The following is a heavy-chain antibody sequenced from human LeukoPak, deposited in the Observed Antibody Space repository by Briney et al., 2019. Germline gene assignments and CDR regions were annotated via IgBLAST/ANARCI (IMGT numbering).Heavy chain of an antibody. CDR1: GFTFSSYA. J-gene: IGHJ4*02. CDR2: ISGSGGST. D-gene: IGHD6-19*01. Sequence: GGSLRLSCAASGFTFSSYAMSWVRQAPGKGLEWVSAISGSGGSTYYADSVKGRFTISRDNSKNTLYLQMNSLSAEDTAVYYCAKVGSSGWSGDFDYWGQGTLVTVSS. V-gene: IGHV3-23*01. CDR3: AKVGSSGWSGDFDY.